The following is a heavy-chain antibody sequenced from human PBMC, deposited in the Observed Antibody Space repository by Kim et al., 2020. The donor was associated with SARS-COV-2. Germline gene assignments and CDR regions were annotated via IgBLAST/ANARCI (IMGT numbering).Heavy chain of an antibody. Sequence: GSTSYAQKFQGRVTMTRDTSTSTVYMELSSLRSEDTAVYYCARDYDYGDYWGQGTLVTVSS. D-gene: IGHD2-2*01. CDR2: GST. CDR3: ARDYDYGDY. V-gene: IGHV1-46*01. J-gene: IGHJ4*02.